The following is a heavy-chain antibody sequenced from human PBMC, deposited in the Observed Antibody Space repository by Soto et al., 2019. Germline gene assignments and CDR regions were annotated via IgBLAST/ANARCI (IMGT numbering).Heavy chain of an antibody. Sequence: QVQLVQSGAEVKKPGASVKVSCKASGYTFTSYYMHWVRQAPGQGLEWMGIINPSGGSTSYAQKLQGRVTMTRDTSTSTVYMELSSLRSEDTAVYYCAKSRETYYFDYWGQGTLVTVSS. CDR2: INPSGGST. D-gene: IGHD1-26*01. CDR3: AKSRETYYFDY. CDR1: GYTFTSYY. J-gene: IGHJ4*02. V-gene: IGHV1-46*03.